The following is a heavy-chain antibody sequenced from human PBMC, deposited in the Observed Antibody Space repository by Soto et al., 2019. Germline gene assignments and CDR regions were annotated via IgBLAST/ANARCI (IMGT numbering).Heavy chain of an antibody. CDR3: VRDRGYSDSFDL. CDR1: GFNFGPFW. D-gene: IGHD2-15*01. V-gene: IGHV3-74*01. CDR2: INSDGSTI. Sequence: LVESGGGLVQPGGSLRVFCAASGFNFGPFWMHWVRQAPGKGLVWVSHINSDGSTILYADSVRGRFTISRDNAKKTLYLQMNSLRVEDTAVYYCVRDRGYSDSFDLWGQGTTVTVSS. J-gene: IGHJ3*01.